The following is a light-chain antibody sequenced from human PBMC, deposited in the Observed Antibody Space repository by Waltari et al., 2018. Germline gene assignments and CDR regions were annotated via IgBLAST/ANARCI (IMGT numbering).Light chain of an antibody. CDR1: QSVSTY. CDR2: DSS. CDR3: QQRYKWPLT. Sequence: EIVLTQSPATLSLSPGERATLSCRASQSVSTYLAWYQQRPGQPPRLLIYDSSSRATGIPARFSGSGSETDFTLTISSREPEDFVVYYCQQRYKWPLTFGGGSKVEI. V-gene: IGKV3-11*01. J-gene: IGKJ4*01.